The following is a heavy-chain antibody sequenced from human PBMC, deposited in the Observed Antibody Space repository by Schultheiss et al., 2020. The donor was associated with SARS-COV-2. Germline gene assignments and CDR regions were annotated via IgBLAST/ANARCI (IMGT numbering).Heavy chain of an antibody. J-gene: IGHJ4*02. CDR1: GFTFSSYW. V-gene: IGHV3-74*01. Sequence: GESLKISCAASGFTFSSYWMHWVRQAPGKGLVWVSRINSDGSSTSYADSVKGRFTISRDNSKNTLYLQMNSLRAEDTAVYYCASDILHRYDFWRGCDYWGQGTLVTVSS. D-gene: IGHD3-3*01. CDR2: INSDGSST. CDR3: ASDILHRYDFWRGCDY.